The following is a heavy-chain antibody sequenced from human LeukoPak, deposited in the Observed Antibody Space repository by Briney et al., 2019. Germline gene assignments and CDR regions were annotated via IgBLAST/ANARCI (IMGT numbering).Heavy chain of an antibody. CDR3: ARAHSPQMTTVTIVNWFDP. CDR1: GGSFSGYY. Sequence: PSETLSLTCAVYGGSFSGYYWSWIRQPPGKGLEWIGEINHSGSTNYNPSLKSRVTISVDTSKNQFSLKLSSVTAADTAVYYCARAHSPQMTTVTIVNWFDPWGQGTLVTVSS. J-gene: IGHJ5*02. CDR2: INHSGST. V-gene: IGHV4-34*01. D-gene: IGHD4-17*01.